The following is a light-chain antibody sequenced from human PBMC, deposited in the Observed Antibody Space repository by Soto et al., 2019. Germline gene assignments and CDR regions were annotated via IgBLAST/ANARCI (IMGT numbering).Light chain of an antibody. Sequence: EIVLTQSPGTLSLSPGERATLSCRASQSVSSSYLVWHQQKPGQAPRLLIYAASRRATGILDRFSGSGSGTDFTLTISRLEPEDFAVYYCQQYGSSPWTFGQGTKVDIK. CDR1: QSVSSSY. V-gene: IGKV3-20*01. CDR3: QQYGSSPWT. CDR2: AAS. J-gene: IGKJ1*01.